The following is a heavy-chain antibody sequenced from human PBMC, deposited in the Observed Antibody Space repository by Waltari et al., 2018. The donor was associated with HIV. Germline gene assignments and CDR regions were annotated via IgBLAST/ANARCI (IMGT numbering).Heavy chain of an antibody. CDR1: DYIFTNYD. Sequence: QVQLVQSGPEVKKPGASVKVSCKAFDYIFTNYDIAWVRQAPGQGLEWMGGRSRYNGKTNYPQRLQDRVTRTTDTSANTGYVGLRSQRSEDTAFYYCARLRAVYDYDGAGHSRGAFEIWGQGTVVIVSS. CDR2: RSRYNGKT. V-gene: IGHV1-18*01. J-gene: IGHJ3*02. CDR3: ARLRAVYDYDGAGHSRGAFEI. D-gene: IGHD3-22*01.